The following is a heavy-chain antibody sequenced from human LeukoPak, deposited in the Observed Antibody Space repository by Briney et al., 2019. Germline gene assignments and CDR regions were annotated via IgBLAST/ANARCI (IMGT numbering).Heavy chain of an antibody. J-gene: IGHJ4*02. CDR3: ARGGGYCGSSCYGIDY. V-gene: IGHV3-21*01. CDR2: ISSSSSYI. CDR1: GFTFSSYS. D-gene: IGHD2-21*02. Sequence: PGGSLRLSCAASGFTFSSYSMNWVRQAPGKGLEWVSSISSSSSYIYYADSVKGRFTISRDNAKNSLYLQMNSLRAEDTAVYYCARGGGYCGSSCYGIDYWGQGTLITVSS.